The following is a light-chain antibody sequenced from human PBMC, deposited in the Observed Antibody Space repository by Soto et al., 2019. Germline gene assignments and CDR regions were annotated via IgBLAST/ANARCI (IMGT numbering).Light chain of an antibody. Sequence: QSVLTQPPSASGTPGQRVTISCSGSSSNIGSNAVNWYQQLPGTAPKLLIYSNDQRPSGVPDRFSGSESGTSASLAISGLQSEDEADYYCAGWDDSLNGWVFGGWTKLTVL. CDR3: AGWDDSLNGWV. CDR1: SSNIGSNA. CDR2: SND. J-gene: IGLJ3*02. V-gene: IGLV1-44*01.